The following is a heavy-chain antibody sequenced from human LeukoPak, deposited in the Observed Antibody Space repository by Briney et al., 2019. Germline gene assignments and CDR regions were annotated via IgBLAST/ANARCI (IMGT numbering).Heavy chain of an antibody. V-gene: IGHV3-7*05. D-gene: IGHD3-22*01. Sequence: GGSLRLSCAASGFTVSSNYMSWVRQAPGKGLEWVANIKQDGSEKYYVDSVKGRFTISRDNAKNSLYLQMNSLRAEDTAVYYCARDPIYYYDSSGYPDYWGQGTLVTVSS. J-gene: IGHJ4*02. CDR1: GFTVSSNY. CDR3: ARDPIYYYDSSGYPDY. CDR2: IKQDGSEK.